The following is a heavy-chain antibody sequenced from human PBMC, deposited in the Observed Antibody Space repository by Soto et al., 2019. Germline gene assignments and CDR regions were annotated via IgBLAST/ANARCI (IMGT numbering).Heavy chain of an antibody. J-gene: IGHJ6*02. CDR3: ARPSAGGDYYYYYGMDV. CDR2: IIPIFGTA. V-gene: IGHV1-69*13. CDR1: GGTFSSYA. Sequence: VKVSCQASGGTFSSYAISWVRQAPGQGLEWMGGIIPIFGTANYAQKFQGRVTITADKSTSTAYMELSSLRSEDTAVYYCARPSAGGDYYYYYGMDVWGQGTTVTVSS. D-gene: IGHD3-10*01.